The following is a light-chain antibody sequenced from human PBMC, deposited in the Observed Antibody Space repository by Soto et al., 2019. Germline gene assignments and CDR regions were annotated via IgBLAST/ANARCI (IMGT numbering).Light chain of an antibody. CDR1: QSVSSSY. Sequence: EIVLTQSPGTLSLSPGERATLSCRASQSVSSSYLAWYQQKPGQAPRLLIYGVSSRDTGIPDRFSGSGSGKDFTLTISRLEPEDFAVYYCKHYVHSPPITFGQGTRLEIK. V-gene: IGKV3-20*01. CDR3: KHYVHSPPIT. J-gene: IGKJ5*01. CDR2: GVS.